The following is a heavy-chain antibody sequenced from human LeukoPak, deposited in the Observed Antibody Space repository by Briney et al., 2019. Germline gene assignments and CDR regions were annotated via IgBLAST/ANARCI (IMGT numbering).Heavy chain of an antibody. J-gene: IGHJ3*02. Sequence: TGGSLRLSCVASGFSFAYNWVDWVRQAPGEGLVWVSSIDPDGGTRNYAESVKGRFTLSRDTAKNTVYLQMDSLRVEDTAMYYCAKSRDGTLDIWGQGTMVTVSS. V-gene: IGHV3-74*01. CDR1: GFSFAYNW. CDR2: IDPDGGTR. CDR3: AKSRDGTLDI. D-gene: IGHD5-24*01.